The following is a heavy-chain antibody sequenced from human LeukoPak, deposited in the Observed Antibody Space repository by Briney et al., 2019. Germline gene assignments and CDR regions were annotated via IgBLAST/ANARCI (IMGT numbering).Heavy chain of an antibody. Sequence: GGSLRLSCAASGFTFSSYAMSWVRQAPGKGPEWVSAISGSGGSTYYADSVKGRFTISRDNSKNTLYLQMNSLRAEDTAVYYCAKRFNGIRGGDLRNWFDPWGQGTLVTVSS. CDR3: AKRFNGIRGGDLRNWFDP. CDR2: ISGSGGST. D-gene: IGHD3-10*01. V-gene: IGHV3-23*01. J-gene: IGHJ5*02. CDR1: GFTFSSYA.